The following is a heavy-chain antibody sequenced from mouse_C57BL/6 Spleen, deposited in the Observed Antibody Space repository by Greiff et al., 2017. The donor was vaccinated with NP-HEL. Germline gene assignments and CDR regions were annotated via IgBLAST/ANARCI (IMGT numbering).Heavy chain of an antibody. CDR3: ARGGASAYFDG. CDR2: ISYDGSN. D-gene: IGHD3-1*01. Sequence: EVQLQQSGPGLVKPSQSLSLTCSVTGYSITSGYYWNWIRQFPGNKLEWMGYISYDGSNNYNPSLKNRISITRDTSKNQFFLKLNSVTTEDTATYYCARGGASAYFDGWGQGTTLTVSS. J-gene: IGHJ2*01. V-gene: IGHV3-6*01. CDR1: GYSITSGYY.